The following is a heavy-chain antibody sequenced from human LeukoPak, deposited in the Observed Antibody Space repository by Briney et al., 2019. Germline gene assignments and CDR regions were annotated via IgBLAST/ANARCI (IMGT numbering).Heavy chain of an antibody. J-gene: IGHJ4*02. CDR2: ISAYNGNT. CDR1: GYTFTSYG. Sequence: ALVKVSCKASGYTFTSYGISWVRQAPRQGLEWMGWISAYNGNTNYLQKLLGRITMTTDTSTNTAYMELRSLTSDDTAVYYCARDHSSSGQLFDYWGQGTLVTVSS. CDR3: ARDHSSSGQLFDY. V-gene: IGHV1-18*01. D-gene: IGHD6-13*01.